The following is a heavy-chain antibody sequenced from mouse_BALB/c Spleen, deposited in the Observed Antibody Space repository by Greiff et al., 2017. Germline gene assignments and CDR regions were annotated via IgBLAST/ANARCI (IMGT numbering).Heavy chain of an antibody. V-gene: IGHV7-3*02. CDR2: IRNKANGYTT. J-gene: IGHJ2*01. CDR3: ARDGDYYGRGFDY. CDR1: GFTFTDYY. D-gene: IGHD1-1*01. Sequence: EVMLVESGGGLVQPGGSLRLSCATSGFTFTDYYMSWVRQPPGKALEWLGFIRNKANGYTTEYSASVKGRFTISRDNSQSILYLQMNTLRAEDSATYYCARDGDYYGRGFDYWGQGTTLTVSS.